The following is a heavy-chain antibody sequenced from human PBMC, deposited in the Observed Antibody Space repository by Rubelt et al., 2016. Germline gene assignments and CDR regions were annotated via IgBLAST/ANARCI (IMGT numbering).Heavy chain of an antibody. J-gene: IGHJ4*02. Sequence: QLQLQESGPGLVKPSETLSLTCTVSGGSISSSSYYWGWIRQHPGKGLEWIGYIYYSGSTYYNPSLKSRVTISVDTSKNQFSLKLSSVTAADTAVYYCAGGITIFGVASGYFDYWGQGTLVTVSS. CDR3: AGGITIFGVASGYFDY. V-gene: IGHV4-61*05. CDR2: IYYSGST. D-gene: IGHD3-3*01. CDR1: GGSISSSSYY.